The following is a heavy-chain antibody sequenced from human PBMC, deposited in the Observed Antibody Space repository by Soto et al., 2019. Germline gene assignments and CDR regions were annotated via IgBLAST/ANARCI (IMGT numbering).Heavy chain of an antibody. CDR1: KFTFRTYV. J-gene: IGHJ6*02. CDR3: AREMIPMIMGGMSAMDV. Sequence: QVQLVESGGGVVQPARSQRLSCAASKFTFRTYVMHWVRQAPGKGLEWVALISFDGSNKYYADYVKGRFTISRDNSKNTMYLQMNSLRPEDTAVYYCAREMIPMIMGGMSAMDVWGQGTTVTVSS. D-gene: IGHD3-22*01. CDR2: ISFDGSNK. V-gene: IGHV3-30*04.